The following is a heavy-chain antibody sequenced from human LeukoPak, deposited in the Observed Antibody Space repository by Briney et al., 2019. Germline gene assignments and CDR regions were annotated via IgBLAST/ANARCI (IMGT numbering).Heavy chain of an antibody. CDR2: INAGNGNT. D-gene: IGHD1-26*01. J-gene: IGHJ4*02. Sequence: ASVKVSCKASGYTFTSYAMHWVRQAPGQRLEWMGWINAGNGNTKYSQKFQGRVTITRDTSASTAYIELSSLRSEDTAVYYCARDEFPIVGATHFDYWGQGTLVTVSS. V-gene: IGHV1-3*01. CDR1: GYTFTSYA. CDR3: ARDEFPIVGATHFDY.